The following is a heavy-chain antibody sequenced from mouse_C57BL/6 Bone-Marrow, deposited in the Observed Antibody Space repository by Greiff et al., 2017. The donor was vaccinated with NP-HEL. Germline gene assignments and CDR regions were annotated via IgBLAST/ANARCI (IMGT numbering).Heavy chain of an antibody. V-gene: IGHV1-80*01. J-gene: IGHJ3*01. D-gene: IGHD2-4*01. Sequence: QVQLKESGAELVKPGASVKISCKASGYAFSSYWMNWVKQRPGKGLEWIGQIYPGDGDTNYNGKFKGKATLTADKSSSTAYMQLSSLTSEDSAVYFCARNDYLPRFAYWGQGTLVTVSA. CDR3: ARNDYLPRFAY. CDR2: IYPGDGDT. CDR1: GYAFSSYW.